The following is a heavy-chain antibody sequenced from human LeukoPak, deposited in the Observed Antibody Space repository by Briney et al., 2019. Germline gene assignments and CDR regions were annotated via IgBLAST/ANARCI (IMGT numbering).Heavy chain of an antibody. CDR2: INHSGST. J-gene: IGHJ6*02. CDR1: GGSFSGYY. Sequence: PSETLSLTCAVYGGSFSGYYWSWIRQPPGKGLEWIGEINHSGSTNYNPSLKSRVTISVDTSKNQFSLRLSSVTAADTAVYYCARGVRYYDFWSGYRGYGMDVWGQGTTVTVSS. CDR3: ARGVRYYDFWSGYRGYGMDV. V-gene: IGHV4-34*01. D-gene: IGHD3-3*01.